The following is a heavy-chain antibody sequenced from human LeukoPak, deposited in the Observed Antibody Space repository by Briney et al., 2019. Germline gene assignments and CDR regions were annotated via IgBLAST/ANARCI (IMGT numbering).Heavy chain of an antibody. V-gene: IGHV4-59*01. CDR1: GGSISSYY. Sequence: PSETLSLTCTVSGGSISSYYWSWIRQPPGKGLEWIGYIYYSGSTNYNPSLKSRVTISVDTSKNQFSLKLTSVTAADTAVYYCARDLGVTTAWYLDLWGPGTLVTVSS. J-gene: IGHJ2*01. CDR3: ARDLGVTTAWYLDL. D-gene: IGHD4-17*01. CDR2: IYYSGST.